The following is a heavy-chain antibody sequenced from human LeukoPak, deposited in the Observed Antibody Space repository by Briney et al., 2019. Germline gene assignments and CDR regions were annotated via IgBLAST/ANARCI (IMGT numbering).Heavy chain of an antibody. D-gene: IGHD1-26*01. Sequence: GGTLRLSCAASGFTVSSNYMSWVRLAPGTGLAWVSVIYSGGSTYYADSVKGRFTISRDNSKNTLYLQMNSLRAEDTAVYYCARALGDSGSYLFDYWGQGTLVTVSS. CDR2: IYSGGST. CDR1: GFTVSSNY. V-gene: IGHV3-53*01. J-gene: IGHJ4*02. CDR3: ARALGDSGSYLFDY.